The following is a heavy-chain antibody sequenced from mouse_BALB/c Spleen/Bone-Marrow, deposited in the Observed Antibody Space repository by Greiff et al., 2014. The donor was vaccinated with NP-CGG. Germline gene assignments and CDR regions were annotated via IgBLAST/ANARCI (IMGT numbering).Heavy chain of an antibody. CDR3: AREDYYRYDYVMDY. J-gene: IGHJ4*01. Sequence: EVMLVESGGGLAKPGGSLKLSCAASGFTLSDYYMYWVRQTPEKRLEWVATISDGGNYTYYQDSLKGRFTITRDNAKNNLNLQMSSLKSEDTAIYYCAREDYYRYDYVMDYWGQGTSVTVSS. D-gene: IGHD2-14*01. CDR1: GFTLSDYY. V-gene: IGHV5-4*02. CDR2: ISDGGNYT.